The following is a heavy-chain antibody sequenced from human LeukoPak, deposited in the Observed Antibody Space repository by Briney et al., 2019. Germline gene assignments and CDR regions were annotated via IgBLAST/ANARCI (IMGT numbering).Heavy chain of an antibody. CDR3: ATTEFLDH. Sequence: PGGSLRLSCAVSGFTVSSNYMSWVRQAPGKGLEWVSVIYSGGSTYYADSVKGRFTIPRDNSKNTLYLQLNSLRAEDTAVYYCATTEFLDHWGQGTLVTVSS. D-gene: IGHD3-10*01. V-gene: IGHV3-66*01. CDR2: IYSGGST. CDR1: GFTVSSNY. J-gene: IGHJ4*02.